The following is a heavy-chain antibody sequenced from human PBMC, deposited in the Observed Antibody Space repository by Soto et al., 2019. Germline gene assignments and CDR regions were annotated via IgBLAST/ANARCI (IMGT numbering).Heavy chain of an antibody. CDR3: ARAKLTYYYDSSGYYYHDY. J-gene: IGHJ4*02. D-gene: IGHD3-22*01. CDR2: IYYSGST. Sequence: PSETLSLTCTVSGGSISSGGYYWSWIRQHPGKGLERIGYIYYSGSTYYNPSLKSRVTISVDTSKNQFSLKLSSVTAADTAVYYCARAKLTYYYDSSGYYYHDYWGQGTLVTVSS. CDR1: GGSISSGGYY. V-gene: IGHV4-31*03.